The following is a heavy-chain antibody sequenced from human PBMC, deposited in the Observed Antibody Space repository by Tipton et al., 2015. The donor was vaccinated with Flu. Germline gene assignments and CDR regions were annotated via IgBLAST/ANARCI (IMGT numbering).Heavy chain of an antibody. CDR2: FYSSDNT. V-gene: IGHV4-4*07. J-gene: IGHJ1*01. CDR1: GGSISSYN. Sequence: TLSLTCTVSGGSISSYNWGWIRQPAGKALECIGRFYSSDNTNYNPSLESRVTMSVDTSKNQLFLKLTSVTAADTAIYCCATLYYYDSSGYPLFQHWGQGTLVTVSS. D-gene: IGHD3-22*01. CDR3: ATLYYYDSSGYPLFQH.